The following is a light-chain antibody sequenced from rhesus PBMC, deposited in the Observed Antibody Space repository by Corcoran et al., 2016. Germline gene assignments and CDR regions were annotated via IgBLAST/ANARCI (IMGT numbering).Light chain of an antibody. J-gene: IGKJ1*01. CDR1: QSISSW. CDR2: KAA. V-gene: IGKV1-22*01. Sequence: DIQMTQSPSSLSASVGDTVTITCRASQSISSWLDWYQQKPGKAPKLLIYKAASLQSGVPSRFSGGGAGTDCTLTISSLQPEDFAAYYCLQYSSSPWTFGQGTKVEIK. CDR3: LQYSSSPWT.